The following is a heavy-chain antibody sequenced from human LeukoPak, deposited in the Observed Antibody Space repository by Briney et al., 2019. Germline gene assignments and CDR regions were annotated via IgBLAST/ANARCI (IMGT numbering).Heavy chain of an antibody. J-gene: IGHJ4*02. Sequence: VASVKVSCKASGGTFSSYAISWVRQAPGQGLEWMGGIIPIFGTANHAQKFQGRVTITADESTSTAYMELSSLRSEDTAVYYCAKDSISRRSDYWGQGTLVTVSS. CDR2: IIPIFGTA. CDR1: GGTFSSYA. V-gene: IGHV1-69*13. CDR3: AKDSISRRSDY. D-gene: IGHD2-21*01.